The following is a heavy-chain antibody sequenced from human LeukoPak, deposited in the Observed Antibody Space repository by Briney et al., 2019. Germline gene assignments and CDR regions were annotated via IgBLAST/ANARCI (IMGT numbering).Heavy chain of an antibody. CDR1: GGSISSYY. CDR2: IYTSGST. V-gene: IGHV4-4*07. Sequence: SETLSLTCTVSGGSISSYYWTWIRQPAGKGLEWIGRIYTSGSTNYNRSFKSRVTMSVDTSKNQFSLKLSSVTAADTAMYYCASSKSGTYYFDYWGQGTLVTVSS. J-gene: IGHJ4*02. CDR3: ASSKSGTYYFDY. D-gene: IGHD1-26*01.